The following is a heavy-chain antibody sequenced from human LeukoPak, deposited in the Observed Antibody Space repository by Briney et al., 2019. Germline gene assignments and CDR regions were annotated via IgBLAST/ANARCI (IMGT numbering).Heavy chain of an antibody. V-gene: IGHV3-48*04. Sequence: GGSLRLSCAASGFTFSSYSMNWVRQAPGKGLEWVSYISSSSSTIYYADSVKGRFTISRDNAKNSLYLQMNSLRAEDTAVYYCARASIQLWLDAFDIWGQGTMVTVS. D-gene: IGHD5-18*01. J-gene: IGHJ3*02. CDR2: ISSSSSTI. CDR1: GFTFSSYS. CDR3: ARASIQLWLDAFDI.